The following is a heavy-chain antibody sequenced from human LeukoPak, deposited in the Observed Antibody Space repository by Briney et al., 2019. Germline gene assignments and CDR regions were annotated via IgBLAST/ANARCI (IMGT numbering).Heavy chain of an antibody. D-gene: IGHD5-24*01. CDR2: IYYSGST. Sequence: SETLSLTCTVSGGSISSYYWSWIRQPPGKGLECFGYIYYSGSTNYNPSLKSRVTISVDTSKNQFSLKLSSVTAADTAVYYCARLPGYSDWFDPWGQGTLVTVSS. CDR3: ARLPGYSDWFDP. J-gene: IGHJ5*02. V-gene: IGHV4-59*08. CDR1: GGSISSYY.